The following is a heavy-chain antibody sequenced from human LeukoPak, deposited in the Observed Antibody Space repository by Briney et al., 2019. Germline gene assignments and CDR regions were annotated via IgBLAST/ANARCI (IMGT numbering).Heavy chain of an antibody. D-gene: IGHD3-16*01. CDR3: ARLGVTVPYYYYYYMDV. V-gene: IGHV3-64*01. Sequence: PGGSLRLSCAASGFTFSSYAMHWVRQAPGKGLEYVSAISSNGGSTYYANSVKGRFTISRDNSKNTLYLQMGSLRAEDMAVYYCARLGVTVPYYYYYYMDVWGKGTTVTVSS. J-gene: IGHJ6*03. CDR2: ISSNGGST. CDR1: GFTFSSYA.